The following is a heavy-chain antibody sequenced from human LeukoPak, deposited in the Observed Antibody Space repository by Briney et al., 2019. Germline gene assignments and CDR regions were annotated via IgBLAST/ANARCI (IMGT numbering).Heavy chain of an antibody. CDR3: AKVLSSTSWSDY. CDR2: ISGSGGST. Sequence: GGSLRLSCAASGLTFSSHATSWVRHAPGKGLEWVSAISGSGGSTYYADSVKGRFTISRDNSKNTLYLQMNSLRAEDTAVYYCAKVLSSTSWSDYWGQGTLVTVSS. V-gene: IGHV3-23*01. CDR1: GLTFSSHA. D-gene: IGHD2-2*01. J-gene: IGHJ4*02.